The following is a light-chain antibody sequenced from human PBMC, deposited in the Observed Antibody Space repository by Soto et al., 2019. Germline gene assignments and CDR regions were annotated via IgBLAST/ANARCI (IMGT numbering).Light chain of an antibody. CDR3: QSYDSSLSSWV. Sequence: QSVLTQPPSVSGAPGQRVTISCTGSSSNIGAGYDVHWYQQLPGTAPKLLIYANNNRPSGVPDRFSGSKSGTSASLAITGLKAEDEADYYCQSYDSSLSSWVFGGGTKLTVL. V-gene: IGLV1-40*01. J-gene: IGLJ2*01. CDR1: SSNIGAGYD. CDR2: ANN.